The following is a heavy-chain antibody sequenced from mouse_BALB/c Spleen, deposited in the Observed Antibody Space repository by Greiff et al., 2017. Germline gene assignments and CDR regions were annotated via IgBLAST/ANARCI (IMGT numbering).Heavy chain of an antibody. J-gene: IGHJ4*01. D-gene: IGHD2-4*01. CDR3: AREIFDYLYAMDY. V-gene: IGHV2-9*02. CDR1: GFSLTSYG. Sequence: QVQLKQSGPGLVAPSQSLSITCTVSGFSLTSYGVHWVRQPPGKGLEWLGVIWAGGSTNYNSALMSRLSISKDNSKSQVFLKMNSLQTDDTAMYYCAREIFDYLYAMDYWGQGTSVTVSS. CDR2: IWAGGST.